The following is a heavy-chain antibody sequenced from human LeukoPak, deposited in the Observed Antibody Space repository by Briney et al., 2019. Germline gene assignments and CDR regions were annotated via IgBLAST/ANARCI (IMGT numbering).Heavy chain of an antibody. Sequence: GGSLRLSCAASGFTFSSYGMTWVRQAPGKGLEWVSYISSSSSTIYYADSVKGRFTISRDNSKNTLYLQMNSLRAEDTAVYYCFLSSWYSTDYWGQGTLVTVSS. CDR3: FLSSWYSTDY. V-gene: IGHV3-48*01. J-gene: IGHJ4*02. CDR1: GFTFSSYG. D-gene: IGHD6-13*01. CDR2: ISSSSSTI.